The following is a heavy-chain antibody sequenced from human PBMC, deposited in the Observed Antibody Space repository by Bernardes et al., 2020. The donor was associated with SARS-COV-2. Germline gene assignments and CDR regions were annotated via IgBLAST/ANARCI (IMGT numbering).Heavy chain of an antibody. J-gene: IGHJ4*02. CDR2: ISTYHGKT. D-gene: IGHD2-15*01. Sequence: ASVKVSCKTCGYTFTAYSLSWVRQAPGQGREWVGWISTYHGKTSYAQTLQGRVTVTTDTSTSTVYMELRSLRSEDTAVYYCARGRFGGDYWGQGTLVTVSS. CDR3: ARGRFGGDY. V-gene: IGHV1-18*04. CDR1: GYTFTAYS.